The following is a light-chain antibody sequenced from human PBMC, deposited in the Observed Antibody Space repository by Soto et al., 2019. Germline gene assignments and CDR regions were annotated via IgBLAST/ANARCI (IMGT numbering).Light chain of an antibody. V-gene: IGLV2-14*02. CDR2: EGS. CDR1: SSDVGSYNL. CDR3: TSSTTGSLYL. J-gene: IGLJ1*01. Sequence: QSALTQPASVSGSPGQSITISCTGTSSDVGSYNLVSWYQQHPGKAPKLMIYEGSKRPSGVSNRFSGSKSGNTASLTISGLQAEDEADYFCTSSTTGSLYLFGTGTKLTVL.